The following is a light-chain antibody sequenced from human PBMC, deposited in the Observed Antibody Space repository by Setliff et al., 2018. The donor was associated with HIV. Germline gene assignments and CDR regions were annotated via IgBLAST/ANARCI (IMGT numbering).Light chain of an antibody. CDR1: SSNIGAGYD. CDR3: CSYAGDSSYVV. Sequence: QSALTQPPSVSGAPGQRVTISCTGSSSNIGAGYDVHWYQQLPGTAPKLLVYGNANRPSGVPDRFSGTKSGTPASLAITGLQAEDEADYYCCSYAGDSSYVVFGGGTKVTVL. V-gene: IGLV1-40*01. J-gene: IGLJ2*01. CDR2: GNA.